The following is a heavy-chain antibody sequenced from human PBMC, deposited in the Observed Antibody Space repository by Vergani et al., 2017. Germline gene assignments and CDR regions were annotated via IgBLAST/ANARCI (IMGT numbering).Heavy chain of an antibody. Sequence: QVQLQESGPGLVKPSQTLSLTCTVSGGSISSGSYYWSWIRQPAGKGLEWIGRIYTSGSTNYNPSLKSRVTISVDMSKNQFSLKLSSVTAADTAVYYCAREFPYSSSWYSDYWGQGTLVTVSS. CDR3: AREFPYSSSWYSDY. J-gene: IGHJ4*02. CDR1: GGSISSGSYY. CDR2: IYTSGST. D-gene: IGHD6-13*01. V-gene: IGHV4-61*02.